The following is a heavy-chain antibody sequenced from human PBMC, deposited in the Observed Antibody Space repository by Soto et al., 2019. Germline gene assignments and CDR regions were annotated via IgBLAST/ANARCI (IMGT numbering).Heavy chain of an antibody. Sequence: SETLSLTCTVSGGSISSSSYYWGWIRQPPGKGLEWIGSIYYSGSTYYNPSLKSRVTISVDTSKNQFSLKLSSVTAADTAVYYCARAVDTERNYYYYYYMDVWGKGTTVTVSS. J-gene: IGHJ6*03. CDR1: GGSISSSSYY. D-gene: IGHD5-18*01. CDR3: ARAVDTERNYYYYYYMDV. CDR2: IYYSGST. V-gene: IGHV4-39*07.